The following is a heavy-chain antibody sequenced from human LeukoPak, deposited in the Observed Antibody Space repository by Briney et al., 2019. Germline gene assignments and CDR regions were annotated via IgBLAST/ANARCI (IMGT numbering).Heavy chain of an antibody. D-gene: IGHD3-10*01. CDR2: ISSSGSTI. J-gene: IGHJ6*03. V-gene: IGHV3-48*04. Sequence: GGSLRLSCAGSGFTLRTYGMHWVRQAPGKGLEWVSYISSSGSTIYYADSVKGRFTISRDNAKNSLYLQMNSLRAEDTVVYYCAGRSITMVRGSNYYYYYMDVWGKGTTVTISS. CDR1: GFTLRTYG. CDR3: AGRSITMVRGSNYYYYYMDV.